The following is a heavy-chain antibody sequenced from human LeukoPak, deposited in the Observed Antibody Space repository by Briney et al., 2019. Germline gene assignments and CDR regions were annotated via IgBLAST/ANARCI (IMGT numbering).Heavy chain of an antibody. V-gene: IGHV3-30*04. Sequence: PGGSLRLSCAASGFTFSSYAMHWVRQAPGKGLEWVAVISYDGSNKYYADSVKGRFTISRDNSKNTLYLQMNSLRAEDTAVYYCAKDDSVVAATYFDYWGQGTLVTVSS. CDR1: GFTFSSYA. J-gene: IGHJ4*02. CDR3: AKDDSVVAATYFDY. CDR2: ISYDGSNK. D-gene: IGHD2-15*01.